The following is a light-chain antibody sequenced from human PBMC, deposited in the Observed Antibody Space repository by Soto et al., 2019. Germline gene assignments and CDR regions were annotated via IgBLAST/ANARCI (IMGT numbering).Light chain of an antibody. Sequence: QTVVTQEPSFSVSPGRTVTLTCGLSFGSVSTSYYPSWYQQTPGQAPRTLIYSTNTRSSGVPDRFSGSILGNKAALTSTGAQSDDESDYYCGLYMGSGIGVFGGGTKLTVL. CDR2: STN. CDR1: FGSVSTSYY. CDR3: GLYMGSGIGV. J-gene: IGLJ3*02. V-gene: IGLV8-61*01.